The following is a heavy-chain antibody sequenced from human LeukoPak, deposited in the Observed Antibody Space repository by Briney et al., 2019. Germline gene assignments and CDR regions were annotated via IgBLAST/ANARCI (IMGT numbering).Heavy chain of an antibody. D-gene: IGHD4-23*01. CDR3: ARDRATVVTTIDY. V-gene: IGHV1-69*04. Sequence: SVKVSCKASEGTFSSYAISWVRQAPGQGLEWMGRIIPILGIANYAQKFQGRVTITADKSTSTAYMELSSLRSEDTAVYYCARDRATVVTTIDYWGQGTLVTVSS. CDR2: IIPILGIA. J-gene: IGHJ4*02. CDR1: EGTFSSYA.